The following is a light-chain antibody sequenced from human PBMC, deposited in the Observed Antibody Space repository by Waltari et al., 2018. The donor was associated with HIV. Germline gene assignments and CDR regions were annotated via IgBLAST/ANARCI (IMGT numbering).Light chain of an antibody. V-gene: IGLV1-47*01. Sequence: QSVLTQPPSVSVTPRPRVSTSCSASSSIIGTNYVYCYQQLPGTAPKLPIHRNDQRPSGIPDRFSGSKSGSSASLATSGLRSEDEADYYCAVWDDSLRGSVFGSGTEVTVL. CDR2: RND. J-gene: IGLJ1*01. CDR3: AVWDDSLRGSV. CDR1: SSIIGTNY.